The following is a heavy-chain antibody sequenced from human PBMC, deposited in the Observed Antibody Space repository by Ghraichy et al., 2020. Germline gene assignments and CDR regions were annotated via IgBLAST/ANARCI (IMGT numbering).Heavy chain of an antibody. Sequence: GGSLRLSCAASGFTFDHYNFNWVRQAPGKGLEWVAGIDWNGGTTNYADSVKGRFTISRDNAKNSLFLQMNSLRAEDTAVYYCARDGPYYYFGWEVWGQGTTVTVSS. J-gene: IGHJ6*02. CDR2: IDWNGGTT. CDR1: GFTFDHYN. V-gene: IGHV3-20*04. CDR3: ARDGPYYYFGWEV.